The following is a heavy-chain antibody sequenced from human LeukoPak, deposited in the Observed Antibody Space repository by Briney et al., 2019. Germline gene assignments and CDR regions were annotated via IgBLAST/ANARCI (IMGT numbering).Heavy chain of an antibody. CDR2: IIPIFGTA. CDR3: ARVDDSSGYYRGRFDP. V-gene: IGHV1-69*05. CDR1: GGTFSSYA. J-gene: IGHJ5*02. D-gene: IGHD3-22*01. Sequence: SVKVSCKASGGTFSSYAISWVRQAPGQGLEWMGGIIPIFGTANYAQKFQGRVTITTDESTSTAYMELSSLRSEDTAVYYCARVDDSSGYYRGRFDPWGQGTLVTVSS.